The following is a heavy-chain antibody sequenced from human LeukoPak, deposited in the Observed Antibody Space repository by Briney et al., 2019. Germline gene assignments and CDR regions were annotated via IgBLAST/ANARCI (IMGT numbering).Heavy chain of an antibody. J-gene: IGHJ6*03. CDR1: GYSFTSYW. V-gene: IGHV5-51*01. CDR2: IYPGDSDT. Sequence: PGESLKISCKGSGYSFTSYWIGWVRQMPGKGLEGMGSIYPGDSDTRYSPSFQGQVTISADKSISPAYLQWSSLKASDTAMYYCARQNGGPDYYYYMDVWGKGTTVTVSS. CDR3: ARQNGGPDYYYYMDV. D-gene: IGHD3-16*01.